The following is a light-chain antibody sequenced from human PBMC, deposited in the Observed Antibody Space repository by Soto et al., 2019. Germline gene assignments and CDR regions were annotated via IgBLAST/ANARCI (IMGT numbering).Light chain of an antibody. CDR2: AAS. CDR1: QSISSY. CDR3: QQSYSTPIT. Sequence: DIQMTQSPSSLSASVGDRVTITCRASQSISSYLNWYQQKPGKAPKLLIYAASSLQSGVPSRFSGSGSGTDFTLTICSLLPEDFATYYCQQSYSTPITFGQGTRLEIK. V-gene: IGKV1-39*01. J-gene: IGKJ5*01.